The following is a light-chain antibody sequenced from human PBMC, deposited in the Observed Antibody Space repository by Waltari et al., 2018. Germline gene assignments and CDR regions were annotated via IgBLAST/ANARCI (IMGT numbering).Light chain of an antibody. J-gene: IGKJ4*01. CDR3: LQDYIFPLT. V-gene: IGKV1-6*01. CDR1: EDIRND. Sequence: TQSPSSLSASVGDRVTITCRASEDIRNDLGWYQQKPGKAPRLLIFAASTLQSGVPSRFSGSGSGTDFTLTISSLQPEDFATYFCLQDYIFPLTFGGGTTVEI. CDR2: AAS.